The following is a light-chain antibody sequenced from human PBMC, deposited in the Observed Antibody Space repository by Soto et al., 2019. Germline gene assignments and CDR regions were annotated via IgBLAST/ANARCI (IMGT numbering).Light chain of an antibody. CDR1: QSVSSSY. J-gene: IGKJ4*01. V-gene: IGKV3-20*01. CDR2: AAS. CDR3: QQYGSSLGVT. Sequence: ETFLTQSPDALSLSPWERANLSCRASQSVSSSYLAWYQQKPGQAPRLLIYAASSRAIGIPDRFSGSGSGTDFTLSSSRLEPEDFAGYYCQQYGSSLGVTCGGGTKGDIK.